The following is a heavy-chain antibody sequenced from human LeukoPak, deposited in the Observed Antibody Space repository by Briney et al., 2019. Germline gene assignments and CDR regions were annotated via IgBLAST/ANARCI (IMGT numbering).Heavy chain of an antibody. J-gene: IGHJ4*02. Sequence: GGPLRLSCAASGFTFSCYWMHWVRQAPGKGLVWVSRINSDGSSTSYADSVKGRFTISRDNAKNTLYLQMNSLRAEDTAVYYCASLSRPGSYYNSSGDYWGQGTLVTVSS. CDR1: GFTFSCYW. V-gene: IGHV3-74*01. D-gene: IGHD3-10*01. CDR2: INSDGSST. CDR3: ASLSRPGSYYNSSGDY.